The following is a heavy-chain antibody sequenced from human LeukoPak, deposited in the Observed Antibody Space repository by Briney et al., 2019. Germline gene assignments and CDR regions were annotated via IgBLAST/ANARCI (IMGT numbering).Heavy chain of an antibody. J-gene: IGHJ5*02. CDR3: ARDLGYCSSTSCYWYDP. D-gene: IGHD2-2*01. V-gene: IGHV1-8*01. Sequence: ASVKVSCKASGYTFTSYDINWVRQATGQGLEWMGWMNPNSGNTGYAQKFQGRVTMTRNTSISTAYMELSSLRSEDTAVYYCARDLGYCSSTSCYWYDPWGQGTLVTVSS. CDR1: GYTFTSYD. CDR2: MNPNSGNT.